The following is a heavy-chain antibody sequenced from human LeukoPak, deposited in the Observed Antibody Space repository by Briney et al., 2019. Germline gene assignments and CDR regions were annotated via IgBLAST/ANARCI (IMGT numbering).Heavy chain of an antibody. CDR1: GGSISSSSYY. CDR3: ARALDYYDSRGYFDY. D-gene: IGHD3-22*01. J-gene: IGHJ4*02. V-gene: IGHV4-39*07. CDR2: IYYSGRT. Sequence: PSETLSLTCTVSGGSISSSSYYWGWIRQPPGKGLEWIGSIYYSGRTYYNPSLKSRVTVSVDTSKNQFSLKRSSVTAADTAVYYCARALDYYDSRGYFDYWGQGTLVTVSS.